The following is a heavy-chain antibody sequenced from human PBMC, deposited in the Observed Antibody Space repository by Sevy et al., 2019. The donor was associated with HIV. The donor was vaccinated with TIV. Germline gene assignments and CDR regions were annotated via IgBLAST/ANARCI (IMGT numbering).Heavy chain of an antibody. V-gene: IGHV3-30-3*01. CDR3: ARGGWLRLRGNWLDP. Sequence: GGSLRLSCAASGFTFSSYAMHWVRQAPGKGLEWVAVISYDGSNKYYADSVKGRFTISRDNSKNTLYLQMNSLRAEDTAVYYCARGGWLRLRGNWLDPWGQGTLVTVSS. D-gene: IGHD5-12*01. CDR2: ISYDGSNK. CDR1: GFTFSSYA. J-gene: IGHJ5*02.